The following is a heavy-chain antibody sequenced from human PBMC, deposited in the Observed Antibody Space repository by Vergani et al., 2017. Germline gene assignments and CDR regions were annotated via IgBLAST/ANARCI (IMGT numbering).Heavy chain of an antibody. CDR3: ARNPNLHRGVVIGPLDY. J-gene: IGHJ4*01. Sequence: QLQLQESGPGLVKPSETLSLTCTVSGGSISSSSYYWGWIRQPPGKGLEWIGSIYYSGGTYYHPSLKSRVTISVDTAKNQFSLQLSSVTAADTAVYYCARNPNLHRGVVIGPLDYWGHGTLVTVSS. CDR1: GGSISSSSYY. CDR2: IYYSGGT. V-gene: IGHV4-39*01. D-gene: IGHD3-3*01.